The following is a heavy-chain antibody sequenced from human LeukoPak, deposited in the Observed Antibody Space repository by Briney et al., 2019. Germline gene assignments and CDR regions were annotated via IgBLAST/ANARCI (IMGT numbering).Heavy chain of an antibody. V-gene: IGHV5-10-1*01. CDR3: ARQGSLGYCSGGSCSRSDY. CDR1: GYSFTSYW. J-gene: IGHJ4*02. Sequence: GESLRISCKGSGYSFTSYWISWVRQMPGKGLEWMGRIDPSDSYTNYSPSFQGHVTISADKSISTAYLQWSSLKASDTAVYYCARQGSLGYCSGGSCSRSDYWGQRTLVTVSS. D-gene: IGHD2-15*01. CDR2: IDPSDSYT.